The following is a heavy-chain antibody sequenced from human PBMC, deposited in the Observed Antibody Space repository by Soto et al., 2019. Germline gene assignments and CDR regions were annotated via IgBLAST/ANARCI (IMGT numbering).Heavy chain of an antibody. CDR3: AREFEGQSSSWPFDY. V-gene: IGHV1-18*01. J-gene: IGHJ4*02. CDR2: ISVYNGFT. CDR1: GYTFPTDG. D-gene: IGHD6-13*01. Sequence: QVQLVQSGAEVKKPGASVRVSCRASGYTFPTDGIAWVRQAPGQGLEWMGWISVYNGFTHYAQKFRGRVTVTAETYTSTVDMELRSLTSDATAVYYCAREFEGQSSSWPFDYWGQGTLVTVSS.